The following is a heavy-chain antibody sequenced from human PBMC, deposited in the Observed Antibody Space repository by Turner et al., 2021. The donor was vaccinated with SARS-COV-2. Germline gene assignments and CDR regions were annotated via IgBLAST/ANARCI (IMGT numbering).Heavy chain of an antibody. J-gene: IGHJ6*02. V-gene: IGHV3-30-3*01. Sequence: QVQLVESGGGVVHHGGCLRRTCSASGFTFSNCPMHWVRQATGKGLGRVAVISNDGSNKYYADSVKGRFTIARDNSKNTLYLQMNSLRAEDTAVYYCAREKPPQQYYGMDVWGQGTTVTVSS. CDR3: AREKPPQQYYGMDV. CDR1: GFTFSNCP. CDR2: ISNDGSNK. D-gene: IGHD5-18*01.